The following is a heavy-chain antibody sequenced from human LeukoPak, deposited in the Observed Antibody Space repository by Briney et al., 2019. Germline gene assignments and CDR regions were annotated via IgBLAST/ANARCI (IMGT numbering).Heavy chain of an antibody. D-gene: IGHD6-13*01. J-gene: IGHJ4*02. CDR1: GFTFSSYG. CDR2: ISGSGGST. Sequence: GGSLRLSCAASGFTFSSYGMSWVRQAPGKGLEWVSAISGSGGSTYYADSVKGRFTISRDNSRNTLYLQMNSLRAEDTAVYYCAKDLETYSSSWSYFDYWGQGTLVIVSS. CDR3: AKDLETYSSSWSYFDY. V-gene: IGHV3-23*01.